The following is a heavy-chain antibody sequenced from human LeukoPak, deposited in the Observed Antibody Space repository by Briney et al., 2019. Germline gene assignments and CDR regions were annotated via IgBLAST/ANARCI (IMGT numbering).Heavy chain of an antibody. CDR2: IRYDGSNK. V-gene: IGHV3-30*02. D-gene: IGHD7-27*01. J-gene: IGHJ5*02. CDR3: AQDFEPLTGDSWFDP. Sequence: PGGSLRLSCAASEFTFSSCGMHWVRQAPGKGLEWVAFIRYDGSNKYYADSVKGRFTISRDNSKNTLYLQMNSLRAEDTAVYYCAQDFEPLTGDSWFDPWGQGTLVTVSS. CDR1: EFTFSSCG.